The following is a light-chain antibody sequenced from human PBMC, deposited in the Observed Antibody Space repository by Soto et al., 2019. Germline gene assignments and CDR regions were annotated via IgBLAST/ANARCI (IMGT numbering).Light chain of an antibody. V-gene: IGLV1-40*01. CDR3: QSYDSSLSAL. Sequence: QSVLTQPPSVSGAPGQRVTISCTGSSSNIGAGYDVHWYQQLPGTAPKLLICGNSNRPSGVPDRFSGSKSGTSASLAITGLQAEDEADYYCQSYDSSLSALFGTGTKVTVL. CDR1: SSNIGAGYD. J-gene: IGLJ1*01. CDR2: GNS.